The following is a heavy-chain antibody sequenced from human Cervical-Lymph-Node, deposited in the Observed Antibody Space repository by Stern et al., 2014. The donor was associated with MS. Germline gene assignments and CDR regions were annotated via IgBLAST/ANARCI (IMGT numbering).Heavy chain of an antibody. CDR2: SDEDGSFT. J-gene: IGHJ5*02. Sequence: EVQLVESGGGLVQPGGSLRLSCADSGFTFDSYWMHWVRQVPGKGLEWVSRSDEDGSFTSYADFAKGRFTISRDNAKNTLYLQMNSLRADDTAIYYCGRDLSGRYDHWGQGTLVTVSS. D-gene: IGHD6-25*01. CDR1: GFTFDSYW. V-gene: IGHV3-74*03. CDR3: GRDLSGRYDH.